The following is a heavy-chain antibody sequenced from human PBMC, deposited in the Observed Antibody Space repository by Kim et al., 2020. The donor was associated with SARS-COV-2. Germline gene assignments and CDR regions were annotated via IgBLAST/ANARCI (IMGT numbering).Heavy chain of an antibody. Sequence: SVKVSCKASGGTFSSYAISWVRQAPGQGLEWMGGTIPIFGTANYAQKFQGRVTITADESTSTAYMELSSLRSEDTAVYYCARGAVSGDSSGYYRYYYGMDVWGQGTTVTVSS. D-gene: IGHD3-22*01. V-gene: IGHV1-69*13. CDR1: GGTFSSYA. J-gene: IGHJ6*02. CDR2: TIPIFGTA. CDR3: ARGAVSGDSSGYYRYYYGMDV.